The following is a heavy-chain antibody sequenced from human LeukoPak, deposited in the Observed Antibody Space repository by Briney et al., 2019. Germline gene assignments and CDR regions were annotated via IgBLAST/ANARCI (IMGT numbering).Heavy chain of an antibody. CDR2: ISYDGSNK. D-gene: IGHD2-15*01. CDR1: GFTFSSNG. J-gene: IGHJ4*02. V-gene: IGHV3-30*03. Sequence: GGSLRLSCAASGFTFSSNGMHLGRQAPGKGLEWVAVISYDGSNKHYADSVKGRFTISRDNSKNTLYLQMNSLRAEDTAVYYCATAGDVVVVVAKFFDYWGQGTLVTVSS. CDR3: ATAGDVVVVVAKFFDY.